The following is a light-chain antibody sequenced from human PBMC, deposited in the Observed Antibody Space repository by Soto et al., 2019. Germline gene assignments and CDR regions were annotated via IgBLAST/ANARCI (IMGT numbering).Light chain of an antibody. CDR3: HQRNQ. Sequence: ILLSQYPGPLSLSPVERATLSCRASQSVTSNYLAWYQQKPGQAPRLLVYGASSRATGISDRFSGSGSGTDFTLTISSVEPEDFAMYYCHQRNQFGQGTRPEIK. CDR2: GAS. J-gene: IGKJ5*01. V-gene: IGKV3-20*01. CDR1: QSVTSNY.